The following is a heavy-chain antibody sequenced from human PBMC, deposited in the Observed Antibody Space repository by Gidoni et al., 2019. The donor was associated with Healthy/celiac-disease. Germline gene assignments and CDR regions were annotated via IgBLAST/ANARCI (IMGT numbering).Heavy chain of an antibody. D-gene: IGHD6-13*01. J-gene: IGHJ4*02. Sequence: QVQLQQWGAGLLKPSETLSLTCAVYGGSFSGYYWSWIRQPPGTGLEWIGEINHSGSTNYNPSLKSRVTISVDTSKNQFSLKLSSVTAADTAVYYCARGRYGYSSSWYKAYYFDYWGQGTLVTVSS. V-gene: IGHV4-34*01. CDR1: GGSFSGYY. CDR3: ARGRYGYSSSWYKAYYFDY. CDR2: INHSGST.